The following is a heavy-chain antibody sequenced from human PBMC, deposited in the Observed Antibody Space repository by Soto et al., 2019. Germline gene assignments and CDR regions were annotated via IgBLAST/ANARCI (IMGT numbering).Heavy chain of an antibody. Sequence: ASVKVSCKASGGSLSSFAISWVRQAPGQGLEWMGGIMPLFGTANYAQKFQGRVTITADESTSTAYMGLSSLRSEDTAVYYCAREYYDSGGSRSLYYHYYGMDVWGQGTTVTVSS. CDR3: AREYYDSGGSRSLYYHYYGMDV. J-gene: IGHJ6*02. D-gene: IGHD3-22*01. CDR2: IMPLFGTA. CDR1: GGSLSSFA. V-gene: IGHV1-69*13.